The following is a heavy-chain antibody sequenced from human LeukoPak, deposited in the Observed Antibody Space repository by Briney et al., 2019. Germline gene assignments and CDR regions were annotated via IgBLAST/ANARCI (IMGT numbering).Heavy chain of an antibody. J-gene: IGHJ3*01. Sequence: GGSLRLSCAASGFSFSTFSMHWVRQAPGKGLEWVASISSSGSNKYYVESLKGRFVISRDIANNSLYLQINSVRVEDTAVFYCARMGDYGGDAYDVWGQGAVLTVSS. CDR2: ISSSGSNK. CDR3: ARMGDYGGDAYDV. V-gene: IGHV3-21*01. CDR1: GFSFSTFS. D-gene: IGHD4-17*01.